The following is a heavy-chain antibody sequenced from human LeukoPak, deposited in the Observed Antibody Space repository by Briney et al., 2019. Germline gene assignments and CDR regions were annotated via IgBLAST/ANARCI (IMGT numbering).Heavy chain of an antibody. J-gene: IGHJ4*02. Sequence: ASVKVSCKASGGTFSSYTISWVRQATGQGLEWMGWMNPNSGNTGYAQKFQGRVTMTRNTSISTAYMELSSLRSEDTAVYYCARGRRSPGYWGQGTLVTVSS. CDR1: GGTFSSYT. V-gene: IGHV1-8*02. CDR3: ARGRRSPGY. CDR2: MNPNSGNT. D-gene: IGHD1-14*01.